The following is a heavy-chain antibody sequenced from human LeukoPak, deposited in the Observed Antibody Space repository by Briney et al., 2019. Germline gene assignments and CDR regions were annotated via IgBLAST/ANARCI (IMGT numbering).Heavy chain of an antibody. V-gene: IGHV4-4*07. CDR1: GGSISSYY. D-gene: IGHD6-19*01. CDR3: ARVMIAVAGTYFDY. CDR2: IYTSGST. J-gene: IGHJ4*02. Sequence: SETLSLTCTVSGGSISSYYWSWIRQPAGKGLEWIGRIYTSGSTNYNPSLKSRVTMSVDTSKNQFSLKLSSVTAADTAVYYCARVMIAVAGTYFDYWGQGTLVTVSS.